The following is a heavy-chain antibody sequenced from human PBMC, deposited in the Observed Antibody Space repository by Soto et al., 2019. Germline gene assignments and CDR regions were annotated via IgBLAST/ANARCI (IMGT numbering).Heavy chain of an antibody. CDR3: AKVGVLRTIFRGFDL. V-gene: IGHV3-21*01. CDR2: ITISGNYI. Sequence: EGQLVESGGGLVKPGGSLRLSCAASGFAFQTYTMEWLRQPPGKGLEWVSSITISGNYIYYADSVKGRFTISRDNGRNSVYLQMNSLRAEDTAVYYGAKVGVLRTIFRGFDLWGQGTLVTVSS. CDR1: GFAFQTYT. D-gene: IGHD2-8*01. J-gene: IGHJ5*02.